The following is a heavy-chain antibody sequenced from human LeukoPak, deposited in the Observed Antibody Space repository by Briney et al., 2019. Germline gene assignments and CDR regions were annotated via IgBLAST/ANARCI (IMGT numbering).Heavy chain of an antibody. D-gene: IGHD3-10*01. J-gene: IGHJ4*02. V-gene: IGHV3-72*01. CDR2: IRNKANSYTT. CDR3: ARGSYFDC. Sequence: GGSLRLSCAASGFTFSDHHIDWVRQAPGKGLEWVGRIRNKANSYTTEYAASVKGRFTISRDDSKNSLYPQMNSLKTEDTAVYYCARGSYFDCWGQGTLVTVSS. CDR1: GFTFSDHH.